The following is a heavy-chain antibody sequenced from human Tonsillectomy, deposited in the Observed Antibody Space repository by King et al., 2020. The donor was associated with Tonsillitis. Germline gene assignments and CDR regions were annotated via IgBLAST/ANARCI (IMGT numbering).Heavy chain of an antibody. CDR1: GFTFSSYG. CDR2: IWYDGSNE. CDR3: ATLKGYYHSNGYYDAYDI. D-gene: IGHD3-22*01. V-gene: IGHV3-33*01. J-gene: IGHJ3*02. Sequence: VQLVESGGGVVQPGRSLRLSCAASGFTFSSYGMHWVRQAPGKGLEWVAVIWYDGSNEYYADSVKGRFTISRDNSKNTLYLQVNSLRAEDTAVYYCATLKGYYHSNGYYDAYDIWGQGTMVTVSS.